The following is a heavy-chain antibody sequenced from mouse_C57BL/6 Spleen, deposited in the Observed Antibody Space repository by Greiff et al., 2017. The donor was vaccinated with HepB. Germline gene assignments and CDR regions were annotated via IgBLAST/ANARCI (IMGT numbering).Heavy chain of an antibody. Sequence: EVKVVESGEGLVKPGGSLKLSCAASGFTFSSYAMSWVRQTPEKRLEWVAYISSGGDYIYYADTVKGRFTISRDNARNTLYLQMSSLKSEDTAMYYCTGAIYYDYDYAMDYWGQGTSVTVSS. D-gene: IGHD2-4*01. CDR2: ISSGGDYI. CDR3: TGAIYYDYDYAMDY. V-gene: IGHV5-9-1*02. J-gene: IGHJ4*01. CDR1: GFTFSSYA.